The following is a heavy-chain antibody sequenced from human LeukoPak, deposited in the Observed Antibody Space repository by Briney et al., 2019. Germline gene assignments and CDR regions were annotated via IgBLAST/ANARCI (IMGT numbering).Heavy chain of an antibody. J-gene: IGHJ4*02. D-gene: IGHD3-16*01. CDR1: GFTFSDTW. CDR2: IKSKTHGGTT. CDR3: RGDDFDY. Sequence: PGGSLRLSCAASGFTFSDTWMSWIRQARGKGLEWVGRIKSKTHGGTTDYAAPVKGRFTVSRDDSKNTLYLQISSLKTEDTAVYYCRGDDFDYWGQGSLVTVSS. V-gene: IGHV3-15*01.